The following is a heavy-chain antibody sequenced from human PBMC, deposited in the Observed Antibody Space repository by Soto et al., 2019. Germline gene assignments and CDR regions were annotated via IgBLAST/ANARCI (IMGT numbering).Heavy chain of an antibody. CDR2: FNPIFGAP. CDR1: GGTXTNSA. J-gene: IGHJ5*02. Sequence: SXKVSFKASGGTXTNSAIDLVRQAPGQGLVWMGGFNPIFGAPYYAQTLQGRVTITADESKGTVYMDLISLRSEDTDVYYCAVGNSTTYNWFAPWGQGTLGTVS. V-gene: IGHV1-69*13. D-gene: IGHD1-7*01. CDR3: AVGNSTTYNWFAP.